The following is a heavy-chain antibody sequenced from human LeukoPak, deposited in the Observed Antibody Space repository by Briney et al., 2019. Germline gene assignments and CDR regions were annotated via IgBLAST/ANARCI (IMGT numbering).Heavy chain of an antibody. Sequence: SVKVSCKASGGTFSSYAISWVRQAPGQGLEWMGGIIPIFGTANYAQKFQGRVTITADESTSTAYMELSSLRSEDTAVYYCARGGYYYDSSGYYYGDYWGQGTLVTVSS. CDR2: IIPIFGTA. D-gene: IGHD3-22*01. CDR3: ARGGYYYDSSGYYYGDY. J-gene: IGHJ4*02. CDR1: GGTFSSYA. V-gene: IGHV1-69*01.